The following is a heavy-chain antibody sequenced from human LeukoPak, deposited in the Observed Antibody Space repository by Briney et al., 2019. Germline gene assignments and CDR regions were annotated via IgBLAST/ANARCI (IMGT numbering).Heavy chain of an antibody. V-gene: IGHV3-23*01. CDR2: ISGSGGST. J-gene: IGHJ4*02. CDR3: AKDKMEQLVVKFDY. D-gene: IGHD6-13*01. Sequence: GGSLRLSCAASGFTFSSYAMSWVRQAPGKGLEWVSTISGSGGSTYYVDSVKGRFTISRDNSKNTLYLQMNTLRAEDTAVYYCAKDKMEQLVVKFDYWGQGTLVTVSS. CDR1: GFTFSSYA.